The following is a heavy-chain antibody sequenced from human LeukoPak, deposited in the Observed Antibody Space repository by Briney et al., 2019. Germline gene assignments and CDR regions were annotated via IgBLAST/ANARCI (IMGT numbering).Heavy chain of an antibody. CDR3: AKAMTGSTYYFDS. CDR1: EFTFSSYA. CDR2: ISGSGGST. Sequence: GGSLRLSCAASEFTFSSYAMNWVRQAPGKGLEWVSVISGSGGSTSYADSVKGRFTISRDNSKDTLYLQMNSLRAEDSAIYYCAKAMTGSTYYFDSWGQGTLVTVSS. J-gene: IGHJ4*02. D-gene: IGHD3-9*01. V-gene: IGHV3-23*01.